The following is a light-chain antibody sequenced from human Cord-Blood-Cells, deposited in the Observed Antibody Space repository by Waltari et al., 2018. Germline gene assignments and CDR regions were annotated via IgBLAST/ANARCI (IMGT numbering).Light chain of an antibody. Sequence: QSALTQPRSVSGSPGQSVTIPCPGTSSDGGGYNYVPWYQQHPGKAPNLMIYDVSKRPSGVPDRFSGSKSGNPASLTISGLQAEDEADYYCCSYAGSYVFGTGTKITVL. CDR2: DVS. CDR1: SSDGGGYNY. CDR3: CSYAGSYV. J-gene: IGLJ1*01. V-gene: IGLV2-11*01.